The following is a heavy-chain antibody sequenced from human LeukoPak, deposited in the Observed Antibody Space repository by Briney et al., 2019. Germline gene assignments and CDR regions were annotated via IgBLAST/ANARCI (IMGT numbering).Heavy chain of an antibody. D-gene: IGHD3-22*01. Sequence: GGSLRLSCAASGFTFDDYAMHWVRQAPGKGLEWVSAISGNGGYTYYADSVKGRFTISRDNSKDTLYLQMNFLRAEDTAVYYCAKDLGHDSTDYYWLVYDYWGQGTLVTVSS. J-gene: IGHJ4*02. CDR3: AKDLGHDSTDYYWLVYDY. CDR1: GFTFDDYA. V-gene: IGHV3-23*01. CDR2: ISGNGGYT.